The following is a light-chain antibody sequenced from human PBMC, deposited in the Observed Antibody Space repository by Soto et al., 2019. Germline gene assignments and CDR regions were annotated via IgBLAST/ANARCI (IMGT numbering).Light chain of an antibody. V-gene: IGLV2-14*01. CDR2: DVS. Sequence: SVLTQPASVSGSPGQSITISCTGASSDVGGYNYVSWYQQHPGKAPKLMIYDVSNRPSGVSNRFSGSKSGNMASLTISGLQAEDVADYYCSSYTSSSTLYVFGTGTKVTVL. J-gene: IGLJ1*01. CDR3: SSYTSSSTLYV. CDR1: SSDVGGYNY.